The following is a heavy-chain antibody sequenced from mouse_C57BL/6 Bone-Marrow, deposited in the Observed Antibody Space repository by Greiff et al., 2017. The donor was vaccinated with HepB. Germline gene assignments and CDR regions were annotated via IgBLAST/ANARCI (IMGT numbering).Heavy chain of an antibody. D-gene: IGHD4-1*01. Sequence: QVHVKQSGPELVKPGASVKISCKASGYAFSSSWMNWVKQRPGKGLEWIGRIYPGDGDTNYNGKFKGKATLTADKSSSTAYMQLSSLTSEDSAVYFCARDWDGSYFDYWGQGTTLTVSS. CDR1: GYAFSSSW. V-gene: IGHV1-82*01. J-gene: IGHJ2*01. CDR3: ARDWDGSYFDY. CDR2: IYPGDGDT.